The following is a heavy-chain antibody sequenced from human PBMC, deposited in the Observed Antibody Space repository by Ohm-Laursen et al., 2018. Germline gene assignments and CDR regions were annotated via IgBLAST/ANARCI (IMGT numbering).Heavy chain of an antibody. CDR2: ISNSGENT. CDR3: ALGWEAQD. CDR1: GFTFSTYS. D-gene: IGHD1-26*01. V-gene: IGHV3-23*01. J-gene: IGHJ4*02. Sequence: SLRLSCAASGFTFSTYSMSWVRQAPGKGLEWVSTISNSGENTHYPDSVKGRFTISRDNSKNTLYLQMNSLRAEDTAVYYCALGWEAQDWGQGTLVTVSS.